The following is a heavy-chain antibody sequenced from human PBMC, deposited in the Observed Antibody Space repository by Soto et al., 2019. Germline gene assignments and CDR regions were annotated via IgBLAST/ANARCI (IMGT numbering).Heavy chain of an antibody. Sequence: EVQLLESGGVLVQPGGSPRLSCAASGFTFSSYAMSWVRQATGKGLEWVSAISGSGGSSYYADSVKGRFTISRDNSKNTLYLQMNSLRAEDTAVYYCAKDRYCSGVSCYPGRADYWGKGTLVTVSS. CDR3: AKDRYCSGVSCYPGRADY. J-gene: IGHJ4*02. D-gene: IGHD2-15*01. V-gene: IGHV3-23*01. CDR1: GFTFSSYA. CDR2: ISGSGGSS.